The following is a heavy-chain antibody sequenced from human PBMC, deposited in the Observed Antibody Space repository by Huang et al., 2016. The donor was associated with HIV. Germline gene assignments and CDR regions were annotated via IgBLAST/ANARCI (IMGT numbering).Heavy chain of an antibody. Sequence: QLVQSGAEVKKPGASVKVSCKASGYTFTSYGFTWVRQAPGQGLEWMGWISAYSGDTKYAQSLQCRVTMTTDTSTNTAYMELRSLRSDDTAMYYCARDRVTSFRGITRGTFDYWGQGTPVTVSS. CDR3: ARDRVTSFRGITRGTFDY. CDR1: GYTFTSYG. J-gene: IGHJ4*02. CDR2: ISAYSGDT. D-gene: IGHD3-10*01. V-gene: IGHV1-18*04.